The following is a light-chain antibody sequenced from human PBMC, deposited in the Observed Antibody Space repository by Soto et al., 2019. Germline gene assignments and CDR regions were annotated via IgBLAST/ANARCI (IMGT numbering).Light chain of an antibody. CDR2: GAS. Sequence: EMVLTQSPGTLSLSPGDRATLSCRASQSVSSNFLAWYQQKPGQAPKLLISGASSRATGIPDRFSGSGSGTDFTLTISRLEPEDFALYSCQQYGSSPGTCGQGTKLEIK. CDR1: QSVSSNF. CDR3: QQYGSSPGT. V-gene: IGKV3-20*01. J-gene: IGKJ2*02.